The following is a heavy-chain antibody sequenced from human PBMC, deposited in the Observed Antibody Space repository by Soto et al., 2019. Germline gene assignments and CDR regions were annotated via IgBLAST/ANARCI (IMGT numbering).Heavy chain of an antibody. V-gene: IGHV3-9*01. D-gene: IGHD2-21*02. CDR3: AKDQGGNSNFDY. CDR2: ISWNSGSI. CDR1: GFTFDDYA. J-gene: IGHJ4*02. Sequence: PGGSLRLSCAASGFTFDDYAMHWVRQAPGKGLEWVSGISWNSGSIGYADSVKGRFTISRDNAKNSLYLQMNSLRAEDTALYYCAKDQGGNSNFDYWGQGTLVTVSS.